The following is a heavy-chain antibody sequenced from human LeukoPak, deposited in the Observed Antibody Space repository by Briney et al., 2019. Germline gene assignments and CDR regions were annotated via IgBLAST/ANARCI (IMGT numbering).Heavy chain of an antibody. CDR2: IIPIFGTA. V-gene: IGHV1-69*13. J-gene: IGHJ5*02. D-gene: IGHD6-25*01. CDR1: GGTFSSYA. CDR3: AKFFPPSGGASGWSWVIDH. Sequence: AASVTVSCKASGGTFSSYAISWVRQAPGQGLEWMGGIIPIFGTANYAQKFQGRVTITADESTSTAYMELSSLRSEDTAVYYCAKFFPPSGGASGWSWVIDHWGQGTLVTVSS.